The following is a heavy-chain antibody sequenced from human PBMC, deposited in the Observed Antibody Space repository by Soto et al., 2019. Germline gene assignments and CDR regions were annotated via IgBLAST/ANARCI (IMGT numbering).Heavy chain of an antibody. D-gene: IGHD3-3*01. CDR2: INSDGSST. CDR1: GFTFSSYW. J-gene: IGHJ4*02. V-gene: IGHV3-74*01. Sequence: GGSLRLSCAASGFTFSSYWMHWVRQAPGKGLVWVSRINSDGSSTSYADSVKGRFTISRDNAKNTLYLQMNSLRAEDMAVYYCARDATIFGVAHFDYWGQGTLVTVSS. CDR3: ARDATIFGVAHFDY.